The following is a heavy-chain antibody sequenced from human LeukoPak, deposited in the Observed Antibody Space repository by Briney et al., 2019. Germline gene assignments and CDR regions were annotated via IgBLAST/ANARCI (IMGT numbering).Heavy chain of an antibody. CDR2: INHSGST. J-gene: IGHJ4*02. D-gene: IGHD2-15*01. Sequence: SETLSLTCAVYGGSFSGYYWSWIRQPPGKGLEWIGEINHSGSTNYNPSLKSRATISVDTSKNQFSLKLSSVTAADTAVYYCASRYCSGGSCPLDYWGQGTLVTVSS. CDR3: ASRYCSGGSCPLDY. V-gene: IGHV4-34*01. CDR1: GGSFSGYY.